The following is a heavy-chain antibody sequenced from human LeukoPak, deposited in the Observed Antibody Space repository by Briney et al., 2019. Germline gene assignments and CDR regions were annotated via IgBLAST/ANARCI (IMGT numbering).Heavy chain of an antibody. V-gene: IGHV4-4*07. Sequence: SETLSLTCTVSGGSISSYYWSWIRQPAGKGLGWIGRIYTSGSTNYNPSLKSRVTMSVDTSKNQLSLKLSSVTAADTAVYYCARGGIGTSLDYWGQGTLVTVSS. CDR1: GGSISSYY. CDR2: IYTSGST. J-gene: IGHJ4*02. CDR3: ARGGIGTSLDY. D-gene: IGHD2-21*01.